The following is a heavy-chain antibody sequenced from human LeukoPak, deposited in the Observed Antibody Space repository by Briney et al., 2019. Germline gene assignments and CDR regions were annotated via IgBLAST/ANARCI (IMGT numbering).Heavy chain of an antibody. Sequence: SETLSLTCAVYGGSFSGYYWSWIRQPPGKGLEWIGEINHSGSTNYNPSLKSRVTISVDTSKNQFSLKLSSVTAADTAVYYCASCTRMAAAGTIIDYWGQGTLVTVSS. CDR3: ASCTRMAAAGTIIDY. V-gene: IGHV4-34*01. CDR1: GGSFSGYY. CDR2: INHSGST. D-gene: IGHD6-13*01. J-gene: IGHJ4*02.